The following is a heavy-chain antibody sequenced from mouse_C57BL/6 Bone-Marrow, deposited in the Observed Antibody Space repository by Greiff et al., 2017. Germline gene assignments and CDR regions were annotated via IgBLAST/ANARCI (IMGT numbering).Heavy chain of an antibody. V-gene: IGHV2-2*01. Sequence: QVQLQQSGPGLVQPSQSLSITCTVSGFSLTSYGVHWVRQSPGKGLEWLGVIWSGGSTDYNAAFISRLSLSKDNSKSPVFFKMNSLQADDTAIYYCARGWYWCFDVWGTGTTVTVSS. CDR3: ARGWYWCFDV. D-gene: IGHD3-3*01. J-gene: IGHJ1*03. CDR2: IWSGGST. CDR1: GFSLTSYG.